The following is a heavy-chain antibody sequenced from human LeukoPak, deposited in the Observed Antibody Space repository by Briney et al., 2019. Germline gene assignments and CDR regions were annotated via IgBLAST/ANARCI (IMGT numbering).Heavy chain of an antibody. D-gene: IGHD3-3*01. CDR1: GYTFTSYY. Sequence: ASVKVSCKASGYTFTSYYMHWVRQAPGHGLEWMGIIKPSGGSTRYAQKFQGRVTMTRDTSTSTVYMELSSQRSEDTAVCDCARVVSGITDYWGQGTLVTVSS. CDR3: ARVVSGITDY. V-gene: IGHV1-46*01. J-gene: IGHJ4*02. CDR2: IKPSGGST.